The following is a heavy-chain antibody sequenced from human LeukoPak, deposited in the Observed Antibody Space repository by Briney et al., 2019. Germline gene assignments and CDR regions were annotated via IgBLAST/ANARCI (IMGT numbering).Heavy chain of an antibody. J-gene: IGHJ4*02. D-gene: IGHD3-10*01. Sequence: PSETLSLTCTVSGGSTSSYYWSWIRQPPGKGLEWIAYIYYSGSTNYNPSLKSRVTISVDTSKNQFSLKLNSVTAADTAVYYCARRYGSGSSGTFDYWGQGTLVTVSS. CDR3: ARRYGSGSSGTFDY. V-gene: IGHV4-59*01. CDR2: IYYSGST. CDR1: GGSTSSYY.